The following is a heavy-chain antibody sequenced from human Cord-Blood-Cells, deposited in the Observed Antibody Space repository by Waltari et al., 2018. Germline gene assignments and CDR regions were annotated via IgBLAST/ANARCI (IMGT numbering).Heavy chain of an antibody. CDR2: IYHSGST. CDR1: GYSISSGYY. V-gene: IGHV4-38-2*02. Sequence: QVQLQESGPGLVKPSETLSLTCTVSGYSISSGYYWGWIRQPPGKGLEWIGSIYHSGSTSYNPSLKSRVTISVDTSKNQFSLKLSSVTAADTAVYYCARVVNWGGYFDYWGQGTLVTVSS. J-gene: IGHJ4*02. CDR3: ARVVNWGGYFDY. D-gene: IGHD7-27*01.